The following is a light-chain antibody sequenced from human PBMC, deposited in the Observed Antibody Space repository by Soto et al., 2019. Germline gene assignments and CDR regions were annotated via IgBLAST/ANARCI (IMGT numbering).Light chain of an antibody. CDR3: QQYVTSSPRT. Sequence: EIVLTQSPGTLSLSPGDRATLSCRASQSVSRSYLGWYQQKPGQAPRLLMYGISRRATGIPDRFSGSGSGTDFTLTITRLEPEDFAVYYCQQYVTSSPRTFGQGTKVEIK. J-gene: IGKJ1*01. CDR1: QSVSRSY. V-gene: IGKV3-20*01. CDR2: GIS.